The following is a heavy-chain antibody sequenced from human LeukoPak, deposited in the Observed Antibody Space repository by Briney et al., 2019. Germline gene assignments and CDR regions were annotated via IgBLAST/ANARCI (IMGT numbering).Heavy chain of an antibody. J-gene: IGHJ4*02. CDR1: GGSFSGYY. D-gene: IGHD6-13*01. V-gene: IGHV4-34*01. CDR2: INHSGST. CDR3: ARGPSSWYSN. Sequence: SETLSLTCAVYGGSFSGYYWSSIRQPPGKGLEWIGEINHSGSTNYNPSLKSRVTISVDTSKNQFSLKLSSVTAADTAVYYCARGPSSWYSNWGQGTLVTVPS.